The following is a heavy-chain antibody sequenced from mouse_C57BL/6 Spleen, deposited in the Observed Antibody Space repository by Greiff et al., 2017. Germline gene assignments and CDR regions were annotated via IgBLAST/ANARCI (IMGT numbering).Heavy chain of an antibody. D-gene: IGHD1-1*01. Sequence: VQLKQSGPGMVKPSQSLSLTCTVTGYSITSGYDWHWIRHFPGNKLEWIGYISYSGSTNYNPSLKSRISITHDTSKNHFFLKLNSVTTEDTATYYCARGGTTHYAMDYWGQGTSVTVSS. CDR2: ISYSGST. V-gene: IGHV3-1*01. CDR3: ARGGTTHYAMDY. J-gene: IGHJ4*01. CDR1: GYSITSGYD.